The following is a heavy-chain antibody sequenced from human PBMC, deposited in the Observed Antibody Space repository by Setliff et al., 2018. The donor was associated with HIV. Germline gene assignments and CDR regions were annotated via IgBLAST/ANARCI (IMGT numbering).Heavy chain of an antibody. J-gene: IGHJ4*02. D-gene: IGHD2-2*01. CDR3: ATPISITSGSAFDY. Sequence: PGESLKISCKGSAYSFTSYWIGWLRQMPGKGLEWMGIIYPGDSDTKYSPSFQGQVTLSVDKSISTAYLQWSSLKASDTAMYYCATPISITSGSAFDYWGQGTLVTVSS. CDR2: IYPGDSDT. V-gene: IGHV5-51*01. CDR1: AYSFTSYW.